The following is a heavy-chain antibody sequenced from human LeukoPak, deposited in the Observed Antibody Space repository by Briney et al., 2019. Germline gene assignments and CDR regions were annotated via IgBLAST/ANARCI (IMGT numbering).Heavy chain of an antibody. D-gene: IGHD2-15*01. V-gene: IGHV5-51*01. CDR2: IYPGDSDT. CDR3: ARLEGDCSGGSCYDGGDAFDI. Sequence: GESLKISCKGSGYSFTSYWIDWVRQMPGKGLEWMGIIYPGDSDTRYSPSFQGQVTISADKSISTAYLQWSSLKASDTAMYYCARLEGDCSGGSCYDGGDAFDIWAKGQWSPSLQ. CDR1: GYSFTSYW. J-gene: IGHJ3*02.